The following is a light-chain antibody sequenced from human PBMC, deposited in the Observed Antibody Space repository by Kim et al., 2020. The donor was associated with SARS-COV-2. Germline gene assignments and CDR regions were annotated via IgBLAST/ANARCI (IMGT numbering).Light chain of an antibody. J-gene: IGLJ2*01. V-gene: IGLV3-21*04. Sequence: PGKAARGSCGGNSIGSKSVQWYQQKSGQAPVLVIYYDSDRPSGIPERFSGSNSGNTATLTISRVEAGDGADYYCQVWDSSSDHRVVFGGGTQLTVL. CDR3: QVWDSSSDHRVV. CDR1: SIGSKS. CDR2: YDS.